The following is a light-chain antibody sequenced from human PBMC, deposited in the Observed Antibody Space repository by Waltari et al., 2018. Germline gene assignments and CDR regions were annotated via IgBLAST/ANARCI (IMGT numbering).Light chain of an antibody. CDR2: AVT. Sequence: QSALTQAAYVSGSLGQSITISCTATTTAFGAYVLVSWYQQHPGKAPRLIIYAVTERPSGVSNRFSGSKSGNTASLTISGLQAEDEADYHCCSYAGGRTYVVFGGGTKLTVL. J-gene: IGLJ2*01. CDR3: CSYAGGRTYVV. V-gene: IGLV2-23*02. CDR1: TTAFGAYVL.